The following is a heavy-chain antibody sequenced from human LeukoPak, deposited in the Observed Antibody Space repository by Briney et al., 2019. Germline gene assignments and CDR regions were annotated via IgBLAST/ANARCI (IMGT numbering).Heavy chain of an antibody. CDR2: ISYDGSLK. D-gene: IGHD6-25*01. V-gene: IGHV3-30*18. J-gene: IGHJ4*02. Sequence: PGVALRLSCVASGFTFNNYGIHWVRQAPGKGLEWVAVISYDGSLKYYADSVKGRFTISRDNSKNSLYLQMNSLRAEDTAVYYCAKDVQRGISPTDYWGQGTLVTVSS. CDR3: AKDVQRGISPTDY. CDR1: GFTFNNYG.